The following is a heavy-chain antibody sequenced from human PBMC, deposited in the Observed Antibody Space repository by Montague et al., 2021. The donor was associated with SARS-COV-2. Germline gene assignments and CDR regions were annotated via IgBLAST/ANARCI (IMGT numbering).Heavy chain of an antibody. J-gene: IGHJ6*02. CDR3: AVNSNYYYYYGMDV. V-gene: IGHV4-38-2*01. D-gene: IGHD4-11*01. CDR1: GYSSSRGYY. CDR2: IYHSGST. Sequence: SETLSLTCAVDGYSSSRGYYWGWNRQPPGKGLEWIGSIYHSGSTYYNPSLKSRVTISVDTSKNQFSLKLSSVTAADTAVYYCAVNSNYYYYYGMDVWGQGTTVTVSS.